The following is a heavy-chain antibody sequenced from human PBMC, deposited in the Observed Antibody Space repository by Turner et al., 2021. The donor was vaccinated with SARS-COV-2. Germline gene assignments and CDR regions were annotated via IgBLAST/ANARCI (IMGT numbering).Heavy chain of an antibody. Sequence: QLQLQESGPGPVKPSETMPLTCSVPGGSISSSSYYWGWIRQPPGKGPEWIGSVYYRGNTYYNPSLESRVTISVDTSNNQFSLKLNSVTAADTAVYYCARVKSTVTTYYYYYMDVWGKGTTVTVSS. CDR2: VYYRGNT. CDR3: ARVKSTVTTYYYYYMDV. D-gene: IGHD4-4*01. CDR1: GGSISSSSYY. J-gene: IGHJ6*03. V-gene: IGHV4-39*01.